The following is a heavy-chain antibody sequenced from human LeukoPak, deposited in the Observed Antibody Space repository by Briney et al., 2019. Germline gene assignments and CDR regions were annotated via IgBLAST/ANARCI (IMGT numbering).Heavy chain of an antibody. CDR2: IKQDGTET. J-gene: IGHJ4*02. Sequence: GGSLRLSCAASGFTFSSYWMNWVRQAPGKGLEWVAIIKQDGTETFYVDSVKGRFTISRDNVKNSLYLQMNSLRIEDTAVYYCARGAVVVIDYWGQGTLVTVSS. CDR1: GFTFSSYW. D-gene: IGHD3-22*01. V-gene: IGHV3-7*03. CDR3: ARGAVVVIDY.